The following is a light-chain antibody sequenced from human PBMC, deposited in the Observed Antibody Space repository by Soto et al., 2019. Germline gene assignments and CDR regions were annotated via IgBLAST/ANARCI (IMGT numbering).Light chain of an antibody. CDR2: DAS. CDR1: ESVVSNY. V-gene: IGKV3-11*01. Sequence: EIVLTQSPGTLSLSPGERATLSCRATESVVSNYLAWYQQKPGQAPRLLIYDASNRATGIPARFSGSGSGTDFTLTISSLEPEDFAVYYCQQRSNWPITFGQGTRLEIK. J-gene: IGKJ5*01. CDR3: QQRSNWPIT.